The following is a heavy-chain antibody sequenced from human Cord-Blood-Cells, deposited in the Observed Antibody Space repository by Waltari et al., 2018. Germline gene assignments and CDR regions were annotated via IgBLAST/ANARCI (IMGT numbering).Heavy chain of an antibody. CDR3: ARVLLWGGSSLSRDWFDP. CDR2: INPNRGGT. CDR1: GYTFTGYY. D-gene: IGHD6-13*01. J-gene: IGHJ5*02. V-gene: IGHV1-2*02. Sequence: QVQLVQSGAEVKKPGASVKVSCKASGYTFTGYYMHWVRQAPGQGLGWMGWINPNRGGTTLAQNVEGRVTMTRDTSISAAYRELSRLRSDDTAVYYCARVLLWGGSSLSRDWFDPWGQGTLVTVSS.